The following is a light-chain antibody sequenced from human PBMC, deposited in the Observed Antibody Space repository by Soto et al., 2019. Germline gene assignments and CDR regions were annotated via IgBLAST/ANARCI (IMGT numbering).Light chain of an antibody. CDR3: QQCYTLPFT. J-gene: IGKJ3*01. CDR2: WAS. CDR1: QNVLYNSHNKDC. V-gene: IGKV4-1*01. Sequence: DVVMTQSPDSLGVSLGERATINCKSSQNVLYNSHNKDCLVWYQKKSGQPPKLLIYWASIRASGVPDRFSGSGHETDFTLIISSLQAEDEAVYYCQQCYTLPFTFGPWTIVDI.